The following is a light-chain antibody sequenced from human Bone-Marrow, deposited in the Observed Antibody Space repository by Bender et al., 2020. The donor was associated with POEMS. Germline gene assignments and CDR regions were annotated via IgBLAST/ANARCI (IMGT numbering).Light chain of an antibody. CDR3: QAWDSGTVV. V-gene: IGLV3-1*01. J-gene: IGLJ3*02. Sequence: SYVLTQPPSVSVSPGQTADITCSGETSGDKDVCWYQQQAGQSPVRVIFQDTKRPSGIPDRFSGSNSGNTASLTISGTQAMDEADYYCQAWDSGTVVIGGGTKLTVL. CDR2: QDT. CDR1: TSGDKD.